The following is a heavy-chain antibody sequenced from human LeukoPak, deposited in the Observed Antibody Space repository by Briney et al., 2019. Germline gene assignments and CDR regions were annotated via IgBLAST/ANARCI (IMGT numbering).Heavy chain of an antibody. CDR3: AKGSGGSGSFYNHFDC. D-gene: IGHD3-10*01. CDR1: GLSFNSCG. CDR2: ISSDGSNK. J-gene: IGHJ4*02. Sequence: GGSPRLSCAASGLSFNSCGMHWVRQAPGKGLEWVAVISSDGSNKYYADSVKGRFTISRDNSKNTLSLQMNSLRTEDTAVFYCAKGSGGSGSFYNHFDCWGQGTLVTVSS. V-gene: IGHV3-30*18.